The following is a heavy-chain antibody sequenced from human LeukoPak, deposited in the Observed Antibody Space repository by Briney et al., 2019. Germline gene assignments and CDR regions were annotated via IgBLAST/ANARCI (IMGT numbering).Heavy chain of an antibody. CDR1: GYTFTGYY. D-gene: IGHD1-26*01. CDR2: INPNSGGT. J-gene: IGHJ4*02. V-gene: IGHV1-2*02. CDR3: ATDPGAYSGSYSYYFDY. Sequence: ASVKVSCKASGYTFTGYYMHWVRQAPGQRLEWMGWINPNSGGTNYAQKFQGRVTMTRDTSISTAYMELSSLRSEDTAVYYCATDPGAYSGSYSYYFDYWGQGTLVTVSS.